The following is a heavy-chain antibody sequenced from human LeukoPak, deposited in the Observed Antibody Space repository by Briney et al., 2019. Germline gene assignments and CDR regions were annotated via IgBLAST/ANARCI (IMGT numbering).Heavy chain of an antibody. CDR1: GGSISGSSYY. D-gene: IGHD6-13*01. CDR2: INHSGST. CDR3: ARGRSYSSSWYVGATKNWFDP. J-gene: IGHJ5*02. Sequence: SETLSLTCTVSGGSISGSSYYWSWIRQPPGKGLEWIGEINHSGSTNYNPSLKSRVTISVDTSKNQFSLKLSSVTAADTAVYYCARGRSYSSSWYVGATKNWFDPWGQGTLVTVSS. V-gene: IGHV4-39*07.